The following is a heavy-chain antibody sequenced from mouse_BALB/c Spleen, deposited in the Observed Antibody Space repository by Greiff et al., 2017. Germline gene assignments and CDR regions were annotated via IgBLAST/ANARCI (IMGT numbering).Heavy chain of an antibody. V-gene: IGHV5-6-5*01. J-gene: IGHJ4*01. CDR3: ARGVITSYYYAMDY. Sequence: EVQLVESGGGLVKPGGSLKLSCAASGFTFSSYAMSWVRQTPEKRLEWVASISSGGSTYYPDSVKGRFTISRDNARNILYLQMSSLRSEDTAMYYCARGVITSYYYAMDYWGQGTSVTVSS. CDR1: GFTFSSYA. D-gene: IGHD2-4*01. CDR2: ISSGGST.